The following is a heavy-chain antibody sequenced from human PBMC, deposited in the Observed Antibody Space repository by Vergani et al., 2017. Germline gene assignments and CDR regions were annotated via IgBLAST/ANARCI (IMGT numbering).Heavy chain of an antibody. V-gene: IGHV3-49*04. CDR2: IRNKAYGGTT. CDR1: GFSFGDYA. Sequence: EVQLVESGGGLVPPGRSLRLSCAASGFSFGDYAMTWVRQAPGKGLEWVAFIRNKAYGGTTEYAASVKGLFTISRDDSKRLAYLQLSGLKTEDTAVYFCSRGRGYSFGYSDYWGLGTLVTVSS. D-gene: IGHD5-18*01. CDR3: SRGRGYSFGYSDY. J-gene: IGHJ4*02.